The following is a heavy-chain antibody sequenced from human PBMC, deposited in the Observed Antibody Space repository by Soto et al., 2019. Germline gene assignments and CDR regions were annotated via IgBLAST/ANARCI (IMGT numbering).Heavy chain of an antibody. J-gene: IGHJ5*02. D-gene: IGHD4-17*01. CDR1: GGTFSSYT. CDR2: IIPILGIA. Sequence: SVKVSCKASGGTFSSYTISWVRQAPGQGLEWMGRIIPILGIANYAQKFQGRVTITADKSTSTAYMELSSLRSEDMAVYYCARDRDYGSTTKPWGQGTLVTVSS. V-gene: IGHV1-69*04. CDR3: ARDRDYGSTTKP.